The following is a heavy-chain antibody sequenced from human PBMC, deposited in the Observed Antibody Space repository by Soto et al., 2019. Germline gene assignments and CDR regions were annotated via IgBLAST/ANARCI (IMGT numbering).Heavy chain of an antibody. D-gene: IGHD3-22*01. V-gene: IGHV5-51*01. CDR2: IYPGNSDT. CDR1: GYTFTTYW. J-gene: IGHJ4*02. CDR3: ARHFFGTYDSSGYYYSDY. Sequence: PGESLKISCQGSGYTFTTYWIGWVRQMPGKGLEWMAIIYPGNSDTRYSPSFQGQVTISADNSINTAYLQWSSLKASDSAMYYRARHFFGTYDSSGYYYSDYWGQGTLVTVSS.